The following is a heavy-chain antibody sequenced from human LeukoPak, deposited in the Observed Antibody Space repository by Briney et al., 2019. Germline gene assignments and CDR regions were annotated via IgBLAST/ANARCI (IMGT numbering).Heavy chain of an antibody. D-gene: IGHD4-17*01. J-gene: IGHJ4*02. CDR1: GFTFTTYS. V-gene: IGHV3-66*01. CDR3: ARAGGYGTFDY. Sequence: SGGSLRLSCAASGFTFTTYSLNWVRQAPGKGLEWVSVIYSGGSTYYADSVKGRFTISRDNSKNTLYLQMNSLRAEDTAVYYCARAGGYGTFDYWGQGTLVTVSS. CDR2: IYSGGST.